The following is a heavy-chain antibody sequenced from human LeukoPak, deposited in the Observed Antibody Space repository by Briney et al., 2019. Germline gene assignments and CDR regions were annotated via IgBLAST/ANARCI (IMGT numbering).Heavy chain of an antibody. CDR2: IYYSGTT. CDR3: ALDSSGLYYFDY. J-gene: IGHJ4*02. Sequence: KASETLSLTCTVSGGSISSGSYYWGWIRQPPGKGLEWIGSIYYSGTTNYNPSLESRVTMSVDTSKNQFSLKLSSVTAADTAVYYCALDSSGLYYFDYWGQGTLVTVSS. CDR1: GGSISSGSYY. V-gene: IGHV4-61*01. D-gene: IGHD3-22*01.